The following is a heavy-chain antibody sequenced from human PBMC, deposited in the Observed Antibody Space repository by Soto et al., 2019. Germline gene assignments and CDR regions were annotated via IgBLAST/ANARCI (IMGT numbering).Heavy chain of an antibody. Sequence: SETLSLTCTVSGGSISSGDYYWSWIRQPPGKGLEWIGYIYYSGSTYYNPSLKSRVTISVDTSKNQFSLKLSSVTPADTAVYYCARDRKGLRFLEWQYYFDYWGQGTLVTVSS. CDR2: IYYSGST. CDR3: ARDRKGLRFLEWQYYFDY. CDR1: GGSISSGDYY. V-gene: IGHV4-30-4*01. D-gene: IGHD3-3*01. J-gene: IGHJ4*02.